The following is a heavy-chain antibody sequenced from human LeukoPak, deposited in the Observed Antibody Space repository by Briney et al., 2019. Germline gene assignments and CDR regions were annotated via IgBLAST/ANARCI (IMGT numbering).Heavy chain of an antibody. CDR2: IHPNSGGT. CDR3: ATLYSGYDPDFDY. V-gene: IGHV1-2*02. CDR1: GYTFTGYY. J-gene: IGHJ4*02. Sequence: ASVKVSCKASGYTFTGYYMHWVRQAPGQGLEWMGWIHPNSGGTNYAQKFQGRVTMTRDTSISTAYMELSRLRSDDTAVYYCATLYSGYDPDFDYWGRGTLVTVSS. D-gene: IGHD5-12*01.